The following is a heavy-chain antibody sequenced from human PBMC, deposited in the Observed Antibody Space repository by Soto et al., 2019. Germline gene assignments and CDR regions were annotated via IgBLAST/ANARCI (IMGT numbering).Heavy chain of an antibody. V-gene: IGHV4-31*03. D-gene: IGHD2-21*02. J-gene: IGHJ6*02. CDR3: ARVCGGDCHYGMDV. CDR1: GGSISSGGYY. CDR2: IYYSGST. Sequence: QVQLQESGPGLVKPSQTLSLTCTVSGGSISSGGYYWTWIRQHPGKGLEWIGYIYYSGSTYYNPSLKRRVTISVDTSKTRFSLKLSSVTAADTAVYYCARVCGGDCHYGMDVWGQGTTVTVSS.